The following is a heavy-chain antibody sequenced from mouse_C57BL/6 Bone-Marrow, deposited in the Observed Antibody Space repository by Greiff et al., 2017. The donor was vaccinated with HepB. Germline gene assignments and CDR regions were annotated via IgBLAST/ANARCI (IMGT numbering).Heavy chain of an antibody. Sequence: EVHLVESGGDLVKPGGSLKLSCAASGFTFSSYGMSWVRQTPDKRLEWVATISSGGSYTYYPDSVKGRFTISSDNAKNTLYLQMSSLKSEVTAMYYCARQGGYYDYWGQGTTLTVSS. CDR2: ISSGGSYT. CDR1: GFTFSSYG. CDR3: ARQGGYYDY. V-gene: IGHV5-6*01. J-gene: IGHJ2*01. D-gene: IGHD2-3*01.